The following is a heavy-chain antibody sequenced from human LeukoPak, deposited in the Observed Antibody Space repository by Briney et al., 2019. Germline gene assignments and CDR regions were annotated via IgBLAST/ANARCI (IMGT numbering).Heavy chain of an antibody. CDR3: ARVRAREIDY. J-gene: IGHJ4*02. CDR2: ISSGSSYI. CDR1: GFPFSSYS. V-gene: IGHV3-21*01. Sequence: GGSLRLSCAASGFPFSSYSMNWVRQAPGKGLEWVSSISSGSSYIYYTDSVKGRFTISRDNAKNSLYLQVNSLRAEDTAVYYCARVRAREIDYWGQGTLVTVSS.